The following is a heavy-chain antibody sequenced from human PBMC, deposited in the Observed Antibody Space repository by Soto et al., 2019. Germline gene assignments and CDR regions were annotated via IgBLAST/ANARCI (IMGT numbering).Heavy chain of an antibody. D-gene: IGHD2-15*01. J-gene: IGHJ2*01. CDR1: GFIFEDYD. CDR3: VKKSCSHTRCYTGWFFDL. CDR2: ISWNSGDK. V-gene: IGHV3-9*01. Sequence: GGSLRLSCEASGFIFEDYDMHWVRQPPGKGLQWVSGISWNSGDKDYADSVKGRFTISRDNVKNSLDLQMSSLRVEDTATYYCVKKSCSHTRCYTGWFFDLWGRGTLVTVYS.